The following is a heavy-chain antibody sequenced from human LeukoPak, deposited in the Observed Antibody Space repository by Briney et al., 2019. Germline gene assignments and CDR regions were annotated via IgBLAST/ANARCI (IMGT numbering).Heavy chain of an antibody. J-gene: IGHJ3*02. CDR3: VGGQYCRSGNCFDVFGI. Sequence: PGGSLRLSCAASAFTFSSSWMHWVRQVPEKGLLWVSRINSDGSTSRYADFVKGRFTISRDNAKNTLYLQMNSLRAEDTAVYYCVGGQYCRSGNCFDVFGIWGQGTLVTVSS. V-gene: IGHV3-74*01. CDR2: INSDGSTS. CDR1: AFTFSSSW. D-gene: IGHD2-15*01.